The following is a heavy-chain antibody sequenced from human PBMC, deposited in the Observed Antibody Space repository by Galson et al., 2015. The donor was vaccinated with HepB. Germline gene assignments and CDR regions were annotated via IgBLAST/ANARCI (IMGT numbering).Heavy chain of an antibody. CDR1: GYTFTSYG. D-gene: IGHD2-2*01. CDR2: NSAYNGNT. J-gene: IGHJ5*02. Sequence: SVKVSCKASGYTFTSYGISWVRQAPGQGLEWMGWNSAYNGNTNYAQKLQGRVTMTTDTSTSTAYMELRSLRSDDTAVYYCARRGRGYCSSTSCYEGWFDPWGQETLVTVSS. CDR3: ARRGRGYCSSTSCYEGWFDP. V-gene: IGHV1-18*04.